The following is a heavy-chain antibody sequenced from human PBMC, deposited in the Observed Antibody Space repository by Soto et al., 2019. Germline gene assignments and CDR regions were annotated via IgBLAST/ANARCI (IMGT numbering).Heavy chain of an antibody. Sequence: AGGSMRLSCAASGVAVSSNYMSWVRQAPGTGLVWVSVIFGGGTTFYSDSVEGRSTISSDNSKNTAYLQMNSLRAEDTAVYYCVRTSSYWGQRPLGTVSS. CDR1: GVAVSSNY. D-gene: IGHD6-19*01. J-gene: IGHJ4*02. CDR3: VRTSSY. V-gene: IGHV3-53*01. CDR2: IFGGGTT.